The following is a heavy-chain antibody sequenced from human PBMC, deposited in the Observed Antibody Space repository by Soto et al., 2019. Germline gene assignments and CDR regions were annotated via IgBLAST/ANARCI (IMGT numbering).Heavy chain of an antibody. J-gene: IGHJ6*02. D-gene: IGHD3-3*01. CDR3: ARDNILGILYGGMDV. V-gene: IGHV4-30-4*01. Sequence: SETLSLTCTVSGGSISSGDYYWSWIRQPPGKGLEWIGYVYYSGSTYYNPSLKSRVTISVDTSKNQFSLKLSSVTAADTAVYYCARDNILGILYGGMDVWGQGTTVTVSS. CDR1: GGSISSGDYY. CDR2: VYYSGST.